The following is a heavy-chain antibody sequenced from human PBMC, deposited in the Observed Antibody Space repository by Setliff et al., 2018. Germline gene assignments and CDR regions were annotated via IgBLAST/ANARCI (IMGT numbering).Heavy chain of an antibody. V-gene: IGHV3-30*04. CDR2: ISYDGTMT. CDR3: ASSSGGNYEAYFDY. Sequence: GGSLRLSCAASGFLYSNNAFHWVRQTPGKGLEGGAVISYDGTMTHYVDSVKGRFSISRDNSQNTLYLQMNSLSPEDTALYYCASSSGGNYEAYFDYWGQGALVTVSS. D-gene: IGHD2-15*01. J-gene: IGHJ4*02. CDR1: GFLYSNNA.